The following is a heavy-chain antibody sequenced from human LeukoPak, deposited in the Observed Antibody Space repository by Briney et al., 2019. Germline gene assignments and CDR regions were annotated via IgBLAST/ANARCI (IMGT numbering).Heavy chain of an antibody. V-gene: IGHV3-48*02. CDR2: ISSSGSAK. Sequence: GGSLRLSCAASGFTFSNYGLNWIRQAPGKGLEWVSHISSSGSAKYYADSVKGRFTISRDNAKNSLYLQMNSLRDEDTAVFYCASGSGHWGQGTLVTVSS. CDR1: GFTFSNYG. D-gene: IGHD2-2*03. CDR3: ASGSGH. J-gene: IGHJ4*02.